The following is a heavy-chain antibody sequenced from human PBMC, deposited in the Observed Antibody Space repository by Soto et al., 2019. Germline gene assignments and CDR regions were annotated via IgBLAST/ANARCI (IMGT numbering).Heavy chain of an antibody. Sequence: QVQLVESGGGVVQPGRSLRLSCAASGFIFSSYAMHWVRQAPGKGLEWVAVISYDGSNKYYADSVKGRFTISRDNSKNTLYLQMNSLRAEDTAVYYCARVGAAAGNDAFDIWGQGTMVTVSS. J-gene: IGHJ3*02. D-gene: IGHD6-13*01. CDR2: ISYDGSNK. V-gene: IGHV3-30-3*01. CDR1: GFIFSSYA. CDR3: ARVGAAAGNDAFDI.